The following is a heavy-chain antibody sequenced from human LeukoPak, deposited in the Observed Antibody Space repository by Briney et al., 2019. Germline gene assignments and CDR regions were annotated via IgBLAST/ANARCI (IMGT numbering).Heavy chain of an antibody. Sequence: AETLSLTCTVSGVSISSSSYYWGWIRQPPGKGLEWIVSIYYSGSTYYNPSLKSRVTISVDTSKNQFSLKLSSVHAADTAVYYCARAPQGGSSSRYYYYYYYIHVWGKGTSVTISS. CDR2: IYYSGST. CDR1: GVSISSSSYY. CDR3: ARAPQGGSSSRYYYYYYYIHV. J-gene: IGHJ6*03. V-gene: IGHV4-39*01. D-gene: IGHD3-10*01.